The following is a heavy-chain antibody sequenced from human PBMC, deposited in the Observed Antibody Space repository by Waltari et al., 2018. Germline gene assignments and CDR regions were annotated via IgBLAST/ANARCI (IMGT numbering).Heavy chain of an antibody. CDR3: ARSPRGYSGYAYNDAFDI. D-gene: IGHD5-12*01. CDR2: IYYSGST. CDR1: GGSISSGGYY. V-gene: IGHV4-31*03. J-gene: IGHJ3*02. Sequence: QVQLQESGPGLVKPSQTLSLTCTVSGGSISSGGYYWSWIRQHPGKGLEWIGYIYYSGSTYYNPSLKSRDTISVDTSKNQFSLKLSSVTAADTAVYYCARSPRGYSGYAYNDAFDIWGQGTMVTVSS.